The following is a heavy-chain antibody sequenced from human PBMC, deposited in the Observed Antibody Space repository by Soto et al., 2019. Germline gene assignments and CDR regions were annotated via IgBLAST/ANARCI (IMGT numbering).Heavy chain of an antibody. CDR1: GYTFTSYW. CDR3: AASIFYYGMDV. J-gene: IGHJ6*02. CDR2: IYPGDSDT. V-gene: IGHV5-51*01. Sequence: GESLKISCKGSGYTFTSYWIGWVRQMPGKGLEWMGIIYPGDSDTKYNPSFQGQVTISADKSITTTYLQWSSLKASDTAINYCAASIFYYGMDVWGQGTTVTVSS.